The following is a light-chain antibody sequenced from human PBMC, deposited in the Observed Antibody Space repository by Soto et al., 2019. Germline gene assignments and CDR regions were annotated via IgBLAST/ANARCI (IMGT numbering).Light chain of an antibody. CDR1: SSDVGGYNY. J-gene: IGLJ1*01. V-gene: IGLV2-8*01. Sequence: ALTQPPSASGSPGQSVTISCTGTSSDVGGYNYVSWYQQHPGKAPKLMIYDVSKRPSGVPDRFSGSKSGNTASLTVSGLRAEDEADYYCSSYAGTNIHYVFGTGTKLTVL. CDR3: SSYAGTNIHYV. CDR2: DVS.